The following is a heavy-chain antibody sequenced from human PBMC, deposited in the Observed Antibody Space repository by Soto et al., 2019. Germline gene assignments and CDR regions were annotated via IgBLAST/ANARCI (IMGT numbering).Heavy chain of an antibody. J-gene: IGHJ4*02. CDR2: ISAHSGNT. CDR3: GRGRYGDY. CDR1: GYAFTTYG. V-gene: IGHV1-18*01. D-gene: IGHD1-1*01. Sequence: QVHLVQSGAEVKKPGASVKVSCKGSGYAFTTYGITWVRQAPGQGLEWMGWISAHSGNTNYAQKPQGRVTVTRDTSTSTAYMELRSLRSDDTAVYYCGRGRYGDYWGQGALVTVSS.